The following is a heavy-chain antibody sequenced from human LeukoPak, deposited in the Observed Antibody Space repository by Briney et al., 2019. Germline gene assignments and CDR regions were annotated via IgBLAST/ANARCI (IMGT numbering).Heavy chain of an antibody. J-gene: IGHJ2*01. V-gene: IGHV6-1*01. D-gene: IGHD1-26*01. Sequence: SQTLSLTCAVSGDSVSSDNATWNWIRQSPSRGLEWLGRTYFRSKWYYDFAASVRGRITINADTSKNQFSLQLNSVTPEDTAVYYCVRQREQVMLYYYFDLWGRGTLVTVSS. CDR1: GDSVSSDNAT. CDR2: TYFRSKWYY. CDR3: VRQREQVMLYYYFDL.